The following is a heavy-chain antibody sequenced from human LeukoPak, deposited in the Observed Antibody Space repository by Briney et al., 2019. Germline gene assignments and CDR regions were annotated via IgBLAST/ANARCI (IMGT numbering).Heavy chain of an antibody. V-gene: IGHV4-31*03. CDR2: IYYSGST. CDR3: AISGGDYGWTFDY. J-gene: IGHJ4*02. D-gene: IGHD4-17*01. CDR1: GGSISSSSYY. Sequence: PSETLSLTCTVSGGSISSSSYYWGWIRQPPGKGLEWIGYIYYSGSTYYNPSLKSRVTISVDMSKNQFSLKLSSVTAADTAVYYCAISGGDYGWTFDYWGQGTLVTVSS.